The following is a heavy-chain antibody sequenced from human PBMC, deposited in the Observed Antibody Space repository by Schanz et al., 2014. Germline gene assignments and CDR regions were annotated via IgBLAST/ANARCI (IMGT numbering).Heavy chain of an antibody. CDR1: GGSISSGTYY. V-gene: IGHV4-61*02. Sequence: QVQLQESGPGLVKPSQTLSLTCIVSGGSISSGTYYWSWLRQPAGKGLEWIGRIYTSGSTNYNPSLKSRLTISLDTSKNQSPLKLSSVTAADTAVYYCARDRGHGDLPGDIWGQGTMXTVSS. J-gene: IGHJ3*02. CDR3: ARDRGHGDLPGDI. CDR2: IYTSGST. D-gene: IGHD4-17*01.